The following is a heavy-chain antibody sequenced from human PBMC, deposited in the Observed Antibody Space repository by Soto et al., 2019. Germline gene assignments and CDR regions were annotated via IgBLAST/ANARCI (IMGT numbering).Heavy chain of an antibody. J-gene: IGHJ5*02. CDR1: GGTFSSYT. Sequence: QVQLVQSGAEVKKPGSSVKVSCKASGGTFSSYTISWVRQAPGQGLEWMGKIIPILCIANYAQKFQGRVTMTSYQSTSTAYMELSSLRSEDTAVYYCAREGYGDPYQNWFDHWGKGTLVTVSS. CDR3: AREGYGDPYQNWFDH. CDR2: IIPILCIA. D-gene: IGHD4-17*01. V-gene: IGHV1-69*08.